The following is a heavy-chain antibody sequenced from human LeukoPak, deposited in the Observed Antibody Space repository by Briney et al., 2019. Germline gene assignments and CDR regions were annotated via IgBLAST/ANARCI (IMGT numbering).Heavy chain of an antibody. CDR1: GFTFSNYA. Sequence: PGGSLRLSCAASGFTFSNYAMNWVRQAPGKGLEWVSYISSSGSTIYYADSVKGRFTISRDNAKNSLYLQMNSLRAEDTAVYYCAREDYYDSSGYYSDAFDIWGQGTMVTVSS. CDR2: ISSSGSTI. D-gene: IGHD3-22*01. CDR3: AREDYYDSSGYYSDAFDI. V-gene: IGHV3-48*03. J-gene: IGHJ3*02.